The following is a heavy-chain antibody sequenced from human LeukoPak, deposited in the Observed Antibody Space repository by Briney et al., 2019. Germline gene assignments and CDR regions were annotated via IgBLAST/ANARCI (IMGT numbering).Heavy chain of an antibody. Sequence: ASVKVSCKAPGGTFSSYAISWVRQAPGQGLEWRGGIIPIFGTATYTQKCQVRVTIATDKSTSTAYMELSSLRSEDTAVYYCARGIVVGNYFDYWGQGTLVTVSS. CDR2: IIPIFGTA. J-gene: IGHJ4*02. V-gene: IGHV1-69*05. CDR3: ARGIVVGNYFDY. CDR1: GGTFSSYA. D-gene: IGHD2-2*01.